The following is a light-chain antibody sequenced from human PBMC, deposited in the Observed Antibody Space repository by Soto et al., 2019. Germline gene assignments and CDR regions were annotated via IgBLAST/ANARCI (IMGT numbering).Light chain of an antibody. Sequence: EIVLTQSPGTLSLSPGERATLSCRASQSVSSSYLAWYQQKPGQAPRLLIYGASIRATGIPDRFSGSGSGTDFTLTISRLEPEVFAVYYCQQYDSSPLTFGGGTKVEIK. CDR1: QSVSSSY. V-gene: IGKV3-20*01. CDR2: GAS. J-gene: IGKJ4*01. CDR3: QQYDSSPLT.